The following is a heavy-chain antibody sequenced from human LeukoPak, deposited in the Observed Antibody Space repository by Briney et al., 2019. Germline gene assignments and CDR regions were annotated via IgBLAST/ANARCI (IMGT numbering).Heavy chain of an antibody. CDR1: GFTFCSYA. V-gene: IGHV3-23*01. CDR3: AREGSDNSGYDLDF. Sequence: GGSLRLSCAASGFTFCSYAMNWVRQAPGKGLEWVSAITGSTGTTYYVDSVKGRFTVSRDNSKNTLYLQVNSLRAEDTAVYYCAREGSDNSGYDLDFWGQGTLVTVSS. CDR2: ITGSTGTT. D-gene: IGHD3-9*01. J-gene: IGHJ4*02.